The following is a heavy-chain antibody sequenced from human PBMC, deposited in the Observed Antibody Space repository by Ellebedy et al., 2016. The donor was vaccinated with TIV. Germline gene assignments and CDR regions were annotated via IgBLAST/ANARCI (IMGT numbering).Heavy chain of an antibody. V-gene: IGHV4-59*01. J-gene: IGHJ4*02. CDR3: ARWGADYYDSSGANDY. CDR2: IYYSGST. D-gene: IGHD3-22*01. CDR1: GGSISSYY. Sequence: GSLRLSXTVSGGSISSYYWSWIRQPPGKGLEWIGYIYYSGSTNYNPSLKSRVTISVDTSKNQFSLKLSSVTAADTAVYYCARWGADYYDSSGANDYWGQGTLVTVSS.